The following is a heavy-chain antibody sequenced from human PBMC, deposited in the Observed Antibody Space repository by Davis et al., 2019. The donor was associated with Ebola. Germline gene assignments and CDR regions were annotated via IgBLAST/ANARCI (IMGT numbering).Heavy chain of an antibody. Sequence: SGPPLVKPPQTLPLTCPFSGFSLRTSRVGVGWIRQPPRKALAWLALIYWDDDKRYSPSLKSRLTITKDTSKNQVVLTMTNMDPVDTATYYCAHRRGYSSSWYRAPFDYWGQGTLVTVSS. V-gene: IGHV2-5*02. CDR1: GFSLRTSRVG. CDR3: AHRRGYSSSWYRAPFDY. J-gene: IGHJ4*02. CDR2: IYWDDDK. D-gene: IGHD6-13*01.